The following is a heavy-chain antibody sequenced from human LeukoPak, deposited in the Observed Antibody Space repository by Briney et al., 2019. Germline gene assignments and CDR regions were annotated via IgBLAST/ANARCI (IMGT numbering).Heavy chain of an antibody. D-gene: IGHD6-13*01. V-gene: IGHV3-64D*06. Sequence: GGSLRLSCSASEFTFGTYAMLWVRQAPGKGLEYVSAISSNGRDTYYAASVRGRFSISRVNSNNTLYLQMSSLRPEDTAMYYCARLAAAGHSDYWGQGSLVAVSS. CDR3: ARLAAAGHSDY. CDR2: ISSNGRDT. CDR1: EFTFGTYA. J-gene: IGHJ4*02.